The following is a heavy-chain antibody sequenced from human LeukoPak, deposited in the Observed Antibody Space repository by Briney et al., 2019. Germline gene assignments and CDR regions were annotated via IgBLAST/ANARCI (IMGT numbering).Heavy chain of an antibody. Sequence: GGSLRLSCAASGFTVSSTYMSWVRRAPGKGLEWVAVIYSSGNTYYADSVKGRFTISRDNSKNTLYLQMNSLRAEDTAVYYCGGGSGSLGYYGMDVWGQGTTVTVSS. V-gene: IGHV3-53*01. CDR1: GFTVSSTY. CDR3: GGGSGSLGYYGMDV. CDR2: IYSSGNT. D-gene: IGHD3-10*01. J-gene: IGHJ6*02.